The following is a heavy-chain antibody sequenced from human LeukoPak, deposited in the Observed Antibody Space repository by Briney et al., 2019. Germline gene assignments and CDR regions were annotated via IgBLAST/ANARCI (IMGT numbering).Heavy chain of an antibody. CDR1: GFTFSGHW. D-gene: IGHD3-22*01. J-gene: IGHJ4*02. Sequence: GGSLRLSCAVSGFTFSGHWMFWVRQAPGKGLVWVSSTNSDGSSTGYTDSVKGRFTVSRDNSKNTLYLQMNSLRAEDTAVYYCARGNYYDSSGYYPTDFDYWGQGTLVTVSS. V-gene: IGHV3-74*01. CDR2: TNSDGSST. CDR3: ARGNYYDSSGYYPTDFDY.